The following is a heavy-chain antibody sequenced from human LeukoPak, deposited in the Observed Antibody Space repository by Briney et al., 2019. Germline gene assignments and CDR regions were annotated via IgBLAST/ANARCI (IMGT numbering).Heavy chain of an antibody. J-gene: IGHJ4*02. CDR1: GFTFQDHG. CDR2: LNWNGDNR. CDR3: AREEGPYFDY. Sequence: GGSLRLSCAASGFTFQDHGMSWVRQAPGKGLEWVSALNWNGDNRGYADSVKGRFTISRDNAKKSLYLQMNSLTAEDTAYYYCAREEGPYFDYWGQGTLVTVSS. V-gene: IGHV3-20*04.